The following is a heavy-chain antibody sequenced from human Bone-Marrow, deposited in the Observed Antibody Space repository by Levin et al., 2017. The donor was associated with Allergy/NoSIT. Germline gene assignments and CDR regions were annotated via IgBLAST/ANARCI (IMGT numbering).Heavy chain of an antibody. J-gene: IGHJ3*02. CDR2: IYYSGST. CDR1: GGSISSSSYY. Sequence: GSLRLSCTVSGGSISSSSYYWGWIRQPPGKGLEWIGSIYYSGSTYYNPSLKSRVTISVDTSKNQFSLKLSSVTAADTAVYYCASPLTTHSGAFDIWGQGTMVTVSS. V-gene: IGHV4-39*01. D-gene: IGHD4-11*01. CDR3: ASPLTTHSGAFDI.